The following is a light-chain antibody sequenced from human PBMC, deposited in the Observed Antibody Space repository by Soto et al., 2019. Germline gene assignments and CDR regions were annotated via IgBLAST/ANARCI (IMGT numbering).Light chain of an antibody. CDR3: QQADNFPIT. CDR2: SAS. CDR1: QGISRS. V-gene: IGKV1D-12*01. J-gene: IGKJ5*01. Sequence: DIQMTQSPSSVSASVGDRVTITCQASQGISRSLAWYQQKPGKAPKLLIYSASSLQSGVPSRFSGSGFGTDFTLTISSLQPEDFATYYCQQADNFPITLGQGTRLEIK.